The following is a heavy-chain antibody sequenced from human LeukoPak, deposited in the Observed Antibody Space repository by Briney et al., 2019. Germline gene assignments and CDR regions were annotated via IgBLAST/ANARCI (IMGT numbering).Heavy chain of an antibody. J-gene: IGHJ4*02. D-gene: IGHD3-10*01. Sequence: ASVKVSCKASAYTFSNYGFNWVRQAPGQGLEWMGWISAYNGNTKYAQKLQGRFTMSTDTSTSTAYMELRSLTSGDTAVYYCARDLDGSGSYYTAYWGQGTLVTVSS. CDR1: AYTFSNYG. CDR3: ARDLDGSGSYYTAY. CDR2: ISAYNGNT. V-gene: IGHV1-18*01.